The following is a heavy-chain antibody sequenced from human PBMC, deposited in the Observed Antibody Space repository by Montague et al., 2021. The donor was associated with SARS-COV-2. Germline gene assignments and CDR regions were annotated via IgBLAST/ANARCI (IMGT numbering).Heavy chain of an antibody. CDR2: IYWDDDK. V-gene: IGHV2-5*02. CDR3: AHRRAIYDFWSCSYTGQKNGAFTCFAP. CDR1: GFSLSTTGVG. D-gene: IGHD3-3*01. J-gene: IGHJ5*02. Sequence: PALVKPTQTLTLTCTFSGFSLSTTGVGVGWIRQPPGKALEWLALIYWDDDKRYSPSLKTRLAITKDTSKNQVVLTMTNVDPVDTATYYCAHRRAIYDFWSCSYTGQKNGAFTCFAPWGQGTLVTVSS.